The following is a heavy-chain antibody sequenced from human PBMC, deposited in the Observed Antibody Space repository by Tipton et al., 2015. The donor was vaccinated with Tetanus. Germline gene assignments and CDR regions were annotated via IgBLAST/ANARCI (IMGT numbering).Heavy chain of an antibody. CDR1: GFTVSSNY. J-gene: IGHJ6*02. CDR2: IYSGGST. Sequence: SLRLSCAASGFTVSSNYMSWVRQAPGKGLEWVSVIYSGGSTYYADSVKGRFTISRDNSKNTLYLQMNSLRAEDTAVYYCARGGIAYCGGDCEPYCYYGMDVWGQGATVTVSS. V-gene: IGHV3-53*01. D-gene: IGHD2-21*02. CDR3: ARGGIAYCGGDCEPYCYYGMDV.